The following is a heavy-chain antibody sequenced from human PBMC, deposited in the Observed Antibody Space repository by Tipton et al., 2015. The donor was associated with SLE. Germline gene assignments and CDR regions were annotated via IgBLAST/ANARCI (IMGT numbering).Heavy chain of an antibody. Sequence: TLSLTCTVSGGSISSYFWTWIRQPAGKGLEWIGRIYTSGNTNYNPSLQSRVTISIDTSKNQSSLKLSSVTAADTAVYFCARASNYYDYNYFDPWGQGTLVTVSS. J-gene: IGHJ5*02. CDR2: IYTSGNT. D-gene: IGHD3-22*01. CDR1: GGSISSYF. V-gene: IGHV4-4*07. CDR3: ARASNYYDYNYFDP.